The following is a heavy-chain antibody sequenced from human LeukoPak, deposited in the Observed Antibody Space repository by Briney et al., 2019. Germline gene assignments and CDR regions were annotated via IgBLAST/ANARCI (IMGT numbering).Heavy chain of an antibody. V-gene: IGHV3-30*03. Sequence: GGSLRLSCAASGFTFSSYGMHWVRQAPGKGLDWVTIISYDGDTTYYADSVKGRFTISRDNSKNMLYLQMNSLKIEDTAVYYCAGGSGYFAAPDYWGLGTLVTVSS. CDR1: GFTFSSYG. CDR2: ISYDGDTT. J-gene: IGHJ4*02. CDR3: AGGSGYFAAPDY. D-gene: IGHD3-22*01.